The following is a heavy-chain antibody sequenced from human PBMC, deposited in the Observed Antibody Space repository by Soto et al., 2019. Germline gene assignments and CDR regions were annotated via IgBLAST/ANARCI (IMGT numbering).Heavy chain of an antibody. CDR1: GFTFSSYA. V-gene: IGHV3-23*01. J-gene: IGHJ6*02. D-gene: IGHD6-13*01. CDR3: AKGAQVLSSSWYYDYYYYGMDV. CDR2: ISGSGGST. Sequence: PGGSLRLSCAASGFTFSSYAMSWVRQAPGKGLEWVSAISGSGGSTYYADSVKGRFTISRDNSKNTLYLQMNSLRAEDTAVYYCAKGAQVLSSSWYYDYYYYGMDVWGQGTTVTVSS.